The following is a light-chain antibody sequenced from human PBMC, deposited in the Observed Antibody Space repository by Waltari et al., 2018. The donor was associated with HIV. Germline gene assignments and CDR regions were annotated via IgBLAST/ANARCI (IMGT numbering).Light chain of an antibody. V-gene: IGLV2-14*01. Sequence: QSALTQPASVSGSPGQSITISCTGTSSDVGGYNYVSWYQQHPVKAPKLMIYEVSNRPSGVSDRFSGSKSGNTASLTISGLQAEDEADYYCSSYTSSSTPVVFGGGTNLTVL. J-gene: IGLJ2*01. CDR3: SSYTSSSTPVV. CDR1: SSDVGGYNY. CDR2: EVS.